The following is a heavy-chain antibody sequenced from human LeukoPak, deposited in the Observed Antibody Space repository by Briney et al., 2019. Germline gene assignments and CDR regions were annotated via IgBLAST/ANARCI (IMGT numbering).Heavy chain of an antibody. Sequence: GGSLRLSCAAYGFTFSSYSMNWVRQAPGKGLEWVSFISTSSSYIYYADSVKGRFTISRDNAKNSLYLEMSSLRAEDTAVYYCARQTGSGLFILPGGQGTLVTVSS. V-gene: IGHV3-21*01. CDR3: ARQTGSGLFILP. J-gene: IGHJ4*02. D-gene: IGHD3/OR15-3a*01. CDR2: ISTSSSYI. CDR1: GFTFSSYS.